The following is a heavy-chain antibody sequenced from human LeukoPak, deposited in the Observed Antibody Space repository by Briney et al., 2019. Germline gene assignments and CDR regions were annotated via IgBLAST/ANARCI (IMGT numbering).Heavy chain of an antibody. CDR1: GGSINSYY. CDR2: IYYSGST. D-gene: IGHD4-11*01. V-gene: IGHV4-59*01. CDR3: ARGSNWCWYFDL. J-gene: IGHJ2*01. Sequence: SETLSLTCTVSGGSINSYYWSWIRQPPGKGLEWIGYIYYSGSTNSNPSLKSRVTISVDTSNNQFSLKLSSVTAADTAVYYCARGSNWCWYFDLWGRGTLVTVSS.